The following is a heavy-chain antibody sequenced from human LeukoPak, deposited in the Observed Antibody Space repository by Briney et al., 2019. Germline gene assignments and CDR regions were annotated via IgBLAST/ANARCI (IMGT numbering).Heavy chain of an antibody. Sequence: SETLSLTCAVSGGSISSSSYSWGWIRQPPGKGLEWIGTIYYSGITYYNPSLKSRITISVDTSKDHFSLRLSSVTAADTAMYYCARNATSRSFDVWGQGTMVTVSS. CDR1: GGSISSSSYS. CDR2: IYYSGIT. CDR3: ARNATSRSFDV. D-gene: IGHD3-16*02. V-gene: IGHV4-39*01. J-gene: IGHJ3*01.